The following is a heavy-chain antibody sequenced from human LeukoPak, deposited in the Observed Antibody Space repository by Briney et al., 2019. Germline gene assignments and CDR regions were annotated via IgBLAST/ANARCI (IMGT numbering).Heavy chain of an antibody. CDR3: ATNPMTGYHLGDYYYLYMAV. Sequence: GASVKVSCKASGVTFSSYAISWVRQAPGQGLEWIGGILPAFGTVNSAQKFQGRVTITKEDSTTTAYMELSSLRSEDTAVYYCATNPMTGYHLGDYYYLYMAVWGKGTTVTVS. J-gene: IGHJ6*03. CDR1: GVTFSSYA. D-gene: IGHD1-20*01. V-gene: IGHV1-69*05. CDR2: ILPAFGTV.